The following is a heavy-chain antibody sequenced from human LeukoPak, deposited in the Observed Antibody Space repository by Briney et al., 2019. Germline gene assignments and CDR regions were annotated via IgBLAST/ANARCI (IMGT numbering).Heavy chain of an antibody. D-gene: IGHD2-21*02. J-gene: IGHJ5*02. CDR1: GGSISSGGYS. CDR3: ARDLAGGGDPFFDP. CDR2: IYYSGST. Sequence: SETLSLTCAVSGGSISSGGYSWSWIRQPPGKGLEWIGYIYYSGSTYYNPSLKSRVTISVDTSKNQFSLKLSSVTAADTAVYYCARDLAGGGDPFFDPWGQGTLVTVSS. V-gene: IGHV4-30-4*07.